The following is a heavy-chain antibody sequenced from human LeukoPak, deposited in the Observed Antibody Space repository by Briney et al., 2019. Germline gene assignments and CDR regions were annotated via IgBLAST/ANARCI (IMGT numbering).Heavy chain of an antibody. J-gene: IGHJ4*02. V-gene: IGHV3-21*01. D-gene: IGHD5-18*01. CDR1: GFTFSSYS. CDR3: ARGVDTAMVLSGY. CDR2: ISSSSSYI. Sequence: GGSLRLSCAASGFTFSSYSMNWVRQAPGKGLEWVSSISSSSSYIYYADSVKGRFTISRDNAKNSLYLRMNSLRAEDTAVYYCARGVDTAMVLSGYWGQGTLVTVSS.